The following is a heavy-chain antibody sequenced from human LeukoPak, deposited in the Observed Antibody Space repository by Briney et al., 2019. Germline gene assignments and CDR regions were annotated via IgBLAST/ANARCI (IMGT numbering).Heavy chain of an antibody. CDR2: IYHDGST. Sequence: SETLSLTCAVSGGSVNSGGYFWSWIRQPPGKGLEWIGYIYHDGSTYYNPSLQSRVTISVDRPKNQLSLKLSSVTAADTAVYYCARVQGLRWTLGHAALTRGFAYYYGMDVWGQGTTVTVSS. D-gene: IGHD4-23*01. J-gene: IGHJ6*02. V-gene: IGHV4-30-2*01. CDR1: GGSVNSGGYF. CDR3: ARVQGLRWTLGHAALTRGFAYYYGMDV.